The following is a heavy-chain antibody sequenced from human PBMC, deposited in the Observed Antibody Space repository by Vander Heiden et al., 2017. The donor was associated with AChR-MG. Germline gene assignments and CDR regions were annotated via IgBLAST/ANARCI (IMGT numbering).Heavy chain of an antibody. Sequence: EVQLLESGGGLVQPGGSLRLSCAAPGFTFSSYAMSWVRQAPGKGLEWVSAISGSGGSTYYADSVKGRFTISRDNSKNTLYLQMNSLRAEDTAVYYCAKADTEWLDYGMDVWGQGTTVTVSS. D-gene: IGHD3-3*01. CDR2: ISGSGGST. CDR1: GFTFSSYA. CDR3: AKADTEWLDYGMDV. J-gene: IGHJ6*02. V-gene: IGHV3-23*01.